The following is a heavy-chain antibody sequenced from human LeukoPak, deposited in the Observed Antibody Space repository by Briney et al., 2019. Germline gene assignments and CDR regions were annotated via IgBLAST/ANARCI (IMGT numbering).Heavy chain of an antibody. J-gene: IGHJ4*02. CDR2: IYYSGST. CDR3: ARHSGYTDY. Sequence: SETLSLTCTVSGGSISNNYWSWIRQPPGKGLEWIGYIYYSGSTNYNPSLKSRVTISVDTSKNQFSLNLSSVTAADTAVYYCARHSGYTDYWGQGTLVTVSS. V-gene: IGHV4-59*08. CDR1: GGSISNNY. D-gene: IGHD3-10*01.